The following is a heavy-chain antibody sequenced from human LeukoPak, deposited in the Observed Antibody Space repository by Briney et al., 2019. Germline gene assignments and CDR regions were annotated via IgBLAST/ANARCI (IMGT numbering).Heavy chain of an antibody. D-gene: IGHD3-22*01. CDR3: ASYDSSGYYLGY. CDR1: GGSFSGYY. CDR2: INHSGST. Sequence: ASETLSLTRAVYGGSFSGYYWSWIRQPPGKGLEWIGEINHSGSTNYNPSLKSRVTISVDTSKNQFSLKLSSVTAADTAVYYCASYDSSGYYLGYWGQGTLVTVPS. J-gene: IGHJ4*02. V-gene: IGHV4-34*01.